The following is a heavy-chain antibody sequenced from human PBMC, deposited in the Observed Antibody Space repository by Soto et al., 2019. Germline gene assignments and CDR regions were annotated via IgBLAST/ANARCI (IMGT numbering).Heavy chain of an antibody. V-gene: IGHV3-23*01. CDR2: ISGSGSAT. J-gene: IGHJ4*02. CDR1: GFSFSTYA. Sequence: EVQLLESGGSLVQPGGSLRLSCAASGFSFSTYAMGWVRQAPGKGLEWVSAISGSGSATYYAASVKGGFTISRDNSKDTLYLQSNSVRAGDTAVYYCAKDIKGTGTNVICSYGGKGSLVTVSS. D-gene: IGHD1-7*01. CDR3: AKDIKGTGTNVICSY.